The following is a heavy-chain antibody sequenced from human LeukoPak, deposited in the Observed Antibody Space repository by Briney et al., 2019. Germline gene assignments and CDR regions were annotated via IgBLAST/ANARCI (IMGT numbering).Heavy chain of an antibody. CDR3: ARHDSSSWYYFDY. CDR1: GGSFSGYY. D-gene: IGHD6-13*01. CDR2: INHSGTT. V-gene: IGHV4-34*01. J-gene: IGHJ4*02. Sequence: SETLSLTCAVYGGSFSGYYWSWIRQPPGKGLEWIGEINHSGTTNYNPSLKSRVTMSVDTSKNQFSLKLSSVTAADTAVYYCARHDSSSWYYFDYWGQGTLVTVSS.